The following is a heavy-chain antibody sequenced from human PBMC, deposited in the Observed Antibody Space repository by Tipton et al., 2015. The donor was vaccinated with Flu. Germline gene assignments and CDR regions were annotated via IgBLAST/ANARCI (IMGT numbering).Heavy chain of an antibody. CDR2: IYDSVTS. Sequence: TLSLTCTVSGDSMRSDYFWAWIRQAPGKGLEWIGYIYDSVTSNYNPSLKSRLTMSVDSSKNQFSLKLTSVTAADTAVYYCARARAPYYYYAMDLWGQGTAVTVSS. V-gene: IGHV4-59*01. D-gene: IGHD3-16*01. CDR1: GDSMRSDY. CDR3: ARARAPYYYYAMDL. J-gene: IGHJ6*02.